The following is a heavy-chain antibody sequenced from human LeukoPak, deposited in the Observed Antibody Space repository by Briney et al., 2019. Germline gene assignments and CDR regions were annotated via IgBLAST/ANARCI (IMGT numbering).Heavy chain of an antibody. CDR2: TYYRYKWYH. Sequence: SQTLSLTCAISGDSVSSNSAAWNWIRQSPSRGLEWLGRTYYRYKWYHDYALSVKSRISINPDTSKKQFSLQLNSVTPEDTAVYYCARSYSSGWDFESWGQGTLVTVSS. D-gene: IGHD6-19*01. V-gene: IGHV6-1*01. CDR3: ARSYSSGWDFES. CDR1: GDSVSSNSAA. J-gene: IGHJ4*02.